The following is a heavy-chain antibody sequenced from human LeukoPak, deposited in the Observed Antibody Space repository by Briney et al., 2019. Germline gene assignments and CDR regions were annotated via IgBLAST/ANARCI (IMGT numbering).Heavy chain of an antibody. CDR2: IYYSGST. D-gene: IGHD3-22*01. CDR3: ARVQRDYYDSSGYYGLFQH. Sequence: PSGTLSLTCAVSGGSIRSSNWWSWVRQHPGKGLEWIGYIYYSGSTYYNPSLKSRVTISVDTSKNQFSLKLSSVTAADTAVYYCARVQRDYYDSSGYYGLFQHWGQGTMVTVSS. V-gene: IGHV4-4*02. J-gene: IGHJ1*01. CDR1: GGSIRSSNW.